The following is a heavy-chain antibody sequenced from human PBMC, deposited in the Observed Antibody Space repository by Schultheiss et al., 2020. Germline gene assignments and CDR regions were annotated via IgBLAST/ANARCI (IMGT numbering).Heavy chain of an antibody. CDR3: ARDHGQGTYYYYYGMDV. J-gene: IGHJ6*02. Sequence: SETLSLTCTVSGGSISSYYWTWIRQPPGKGLEWIGYIYYSGSTNYNPSLKSRVTISVDTSKNQFSLKLSSVTAADTAVYYCARDHGQGTYYYYYGMDVWGQGTTVTVSS. D-gene: IGHD3-10*01. CDR1: GGSISSYY. V-gene: IGHV4-59*01. CDR2: IYYSGST.